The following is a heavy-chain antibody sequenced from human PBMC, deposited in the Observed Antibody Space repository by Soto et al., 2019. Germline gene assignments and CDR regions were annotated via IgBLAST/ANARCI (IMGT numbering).Heavy chain of an antibody. J-gene: IGHJ4*02. CDR1: GFTFSLYS. Sequence: EVQLVESGGGLVKPGGSLRLSCAASGFTFSLYSMIWVRQAPGKGLEWVASITSSSRYIYYEDSLKGRFTISRDNAKNSLFLQLDSLRAEDTAVYFCVRARSTDSRPGYWGQGTLVTVSS. D-gene: IGHD3-22*01. CDR2: ITSSSRYI. CDR3: VRARSTDSRPGY. V-gene: IGHV3-21*01.